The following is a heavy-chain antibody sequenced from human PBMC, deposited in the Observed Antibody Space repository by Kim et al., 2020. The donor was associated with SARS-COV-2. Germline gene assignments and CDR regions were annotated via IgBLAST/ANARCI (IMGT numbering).Heavy chain of an antibody. Sequence: YYADSGTGRFTISRDDATNSLFLQMNSLGAEDTATYYCARVDGSGTYTLDYWGQGTRVTVSS. CDR3: ARVDGSGTYTLDY. D-gene: IGHD3-10*01. V-gene: IGHV3-21*06. J-gene: IGHJ4*02.